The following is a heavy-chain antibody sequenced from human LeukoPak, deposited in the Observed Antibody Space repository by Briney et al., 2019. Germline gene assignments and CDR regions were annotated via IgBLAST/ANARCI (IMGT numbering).Heavy chain of an antibody. D-gene: IGHD2-2*01. CDR1: GLTFTTYW. Sequence: GGSLRLSCAASGLTFTTYWMTWVRQAPGKGLEWVSAISGSGDITYYADSVKGRFTISRDNSRTTLYLQLNSLRAEDTAVYYCAKDRGVQAANGAYFDYWGQGTLVTVSS. V-gene: IGHV3-23*01. J-gene: IGHJ4*02. CDR2: ISGSGDIT. CDR3: AKDRGVQAANGAYFDY.